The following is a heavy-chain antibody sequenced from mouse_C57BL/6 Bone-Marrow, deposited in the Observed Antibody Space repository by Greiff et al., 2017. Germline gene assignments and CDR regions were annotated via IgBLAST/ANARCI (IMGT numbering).Heavy chain of an antibody. Sequence: VQLQQSGPGLVKPSQSLSLTSTVTGYSITSDYAWNWIRQFPGNKLEWMGYISYSGSTSYSPSLKSRISITRDTSKNQFFLQLNSVTTEDTATYYCSRASYYYDDSLDYWGQGTTLTVSS. D-gene: IGHD1-1*01. J-gene: IGHJ2*01. CDR1: GYSITSDYA. V-gene: IGHV3-2*02. CDR2: ISYSGST. CDR3: SRASYYYDDSLDY.